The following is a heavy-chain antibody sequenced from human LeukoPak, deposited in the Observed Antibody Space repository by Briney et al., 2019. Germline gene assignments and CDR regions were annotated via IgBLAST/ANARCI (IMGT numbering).Heavy chain of an antibody. CDR2: IYYSGST. J-gene: IGHJ4*02. CDR3: ARDGGSGSGSYHFDY. Sequence: PSQTLSLTCTVPGGSGSSGGYYWSWIRQHPGRGLEWMVYIYYSGSTYYNPTRKSRVIISLDTSKNQFSLKVSSVTAADTAVYYCARDGGSGSGSYHFDYWGQGTLVTVSS. V-gene: IGHV4-31*03. D-gene: IGHD3-10*01. CDR1: GGSGSSGGYY.